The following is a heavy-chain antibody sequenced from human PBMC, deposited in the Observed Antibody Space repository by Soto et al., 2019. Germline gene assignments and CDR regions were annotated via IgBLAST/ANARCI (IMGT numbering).Heavy chain of an antibody. J-gene: IGHJ6*02. D-gene: IGHD2-2*01. CDR3: ARARDCSSTSCYSGYYYYGMDV. CDR1: GFTFSSYA. V-gene: IGHV3-30*09. CDR2: ISYDGINK. Sequence: GGSLRLSCAASGFTFSSYAMHWGRQAPGKGLEWVAVISYDGINKYYADSVQGRFAISGENSKNTLYLQMNSLRAEDTAVYYCARARDCSSTSCYSGYYYYGMDVWGQGTTVTVSS.